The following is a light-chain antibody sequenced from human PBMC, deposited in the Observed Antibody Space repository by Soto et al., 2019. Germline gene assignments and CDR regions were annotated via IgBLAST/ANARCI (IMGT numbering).Light chain of an antibody. Sequence: EIVMTQSPATLSVSPGERATLSCRASQGIGSTLAWYQQKPGQTPKLLIYGASTRATGVPARFSGGGSGTEFTLTINSLQSEDFAVYYCQRYNSWPLSFGRGTKVDIK. V-gene: IGKV3-15*01. CDR2: GAS. CDR3: QRYNSWPLS. CDR1: QGIGST. J-gene: IGKJ4*01.